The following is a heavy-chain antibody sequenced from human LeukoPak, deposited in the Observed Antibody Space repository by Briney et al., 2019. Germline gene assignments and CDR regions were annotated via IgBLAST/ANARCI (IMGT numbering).Heavy chain of an antibody. CDR3: ARRVTTHYYYYGMDV. Sequence: GSLRLSCAASGFTFSSYAMSWVRQAPGKGLEWIGSIYYSGSTYYNPSLKSRVTISVDTSKNQFSLKLSSVTAADTAVYYCARRVTTHYYYYGMDVWGQGTTVTVSS. D-gene: IGHD1-26*01. J-gene: IGHJ6*02. CDR1: GFTFSSYA. CDR2: IYYSGST. V-gene: IGHV4-39*01.